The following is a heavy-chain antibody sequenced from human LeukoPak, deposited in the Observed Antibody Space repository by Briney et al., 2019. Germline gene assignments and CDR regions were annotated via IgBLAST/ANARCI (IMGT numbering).Heavy chain of an antibody. CDR1: GGSLSSYY. D-gene: IGHD3-10*01. J-gene: IGHJ5*02. Sequence: SETLSLTCTASGGSLSSYYWSWVRQPPGKGLEWIGYIYYSGRTKYNTSITSRVTISVDTSKNHFSLKLGSVTAADTAVYYCARGFYGSGSYGFPRAAWFDPWGQGTLVTVSS. V-gene: IGHV4-59*01. CDR3: ARGFYGSGSYGFPRAAWFDP. CDR2: IYYSGRT.